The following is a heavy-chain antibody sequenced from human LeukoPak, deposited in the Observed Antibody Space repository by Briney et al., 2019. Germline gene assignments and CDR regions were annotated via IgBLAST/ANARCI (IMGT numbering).Heavy chain of an antibody. CDR1: GYTFTSYC. Sequence: ASVKVSCKASGYTFTSYCISWVRQAPGQGLEWMGWISAYNGNTNYAQKLQGRDTMTTDTSTSTAYMELRSLRSDDTAVYYCARSYYDFWSGYYAHDYWGQGTLVTVSS. J-gene: IGHJ4*02. D-gene: IGHD3-3*01. V-gene: IGHV1-18*01. CDR2: ISAYNGNT. CDR3: ARSYYDFWSGYYAHDY.